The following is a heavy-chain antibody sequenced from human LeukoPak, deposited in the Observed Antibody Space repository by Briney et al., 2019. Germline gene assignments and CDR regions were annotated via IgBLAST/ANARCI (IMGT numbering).Heavy chain of an antibody. J-gene: IGHJ4*02. CDR2: ISAYNGNT. V-gene: IGHV1-18*01. D-gene: IGHD1-1*01. CDR3: ARGRRTGFYFRHAFDY. Sequence: GASVKVSCKASGYTFTSYGISWVRQAPGQGLEWMGWISAYNGNTNYAQKLQGRVTMTTDTSTSTAYMELRSLRSDDTAVYYCARGRRTGFYFRHAFDYWGQGTRVTVSS. CDR1: GYTFTSYG.